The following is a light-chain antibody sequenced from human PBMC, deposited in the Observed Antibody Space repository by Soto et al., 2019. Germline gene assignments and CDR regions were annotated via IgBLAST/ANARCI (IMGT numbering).Light chain of an antibody. CDR1: QSISMW. V-gene: IGKV1-5*01. CDR3: QQYNTFLTWT. Sequence: DIPLTQSPSSLSGSWLARVPIXCRSSQSISMWLAWYQQKPGKAPRLLIYDASHLESGVPSRFSGSGSGTQFTLTISSLQPEDSATYYCQQYNTFLTWTFGQGTKVDIK. J-gene: IGKJ1*01. CDR2: DAS.